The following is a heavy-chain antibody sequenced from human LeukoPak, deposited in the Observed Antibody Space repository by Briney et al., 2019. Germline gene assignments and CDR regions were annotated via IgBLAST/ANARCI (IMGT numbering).Heavy chain of an antibody. Sequence: GGSLRLSCAVSGFTFGRFAMNWVRQAPGKGLEWVSIISNSGTITSYADSVKGRFTISRDISKNTVYLQMNSLRAEDTALYYCTTESFHYWGQGSLVAVSS. CDR1: GFTFGRFA. D-gene: IGHD3-10*01. J-gene: IGHJ4*02. CDR2: ISNSGTIT. V-gene: IGHV3-23*01. CDR3: TTESFHY.